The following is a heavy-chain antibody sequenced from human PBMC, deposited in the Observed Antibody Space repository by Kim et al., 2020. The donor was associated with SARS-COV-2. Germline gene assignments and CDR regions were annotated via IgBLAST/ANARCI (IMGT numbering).Heavy chain of an antibody. V-gene: IGHV3-30*07. CDR3: ASDRGYCSSTSCLVYGMDV. Sequence: GRFTISRDNSKNTLYLQMNSLRAEDTAVYYCASDRGYCSSTSCLVYGMDVWGQGTTVTVSS. D-gene: IGHD2-2*01. J-gene: IGHJ6*02.